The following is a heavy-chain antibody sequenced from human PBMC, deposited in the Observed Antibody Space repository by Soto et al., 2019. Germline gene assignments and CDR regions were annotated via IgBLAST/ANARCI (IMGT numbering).Heavy chain of an antibody. D-gene: IGHD3-22*01. J-gene: IGHJ6*02. Sequence: QVQLVQSGAEVKTPGSSVKVSCKASGGTFSSYSINWVRQAPGQGLEWMGRLIPMFGTADYAQRFQGRVTFTADESSNTASMEVNNMTSDDTAVYYCARAVVLTFTRYYDMDVWGQGTTVTVSS. V-gene: IGHV1-69*18. CDR3: ARAVVLTFTRYYDMDV. CDR2: LIPMFGTA. CDR1: GGTFSSYS.